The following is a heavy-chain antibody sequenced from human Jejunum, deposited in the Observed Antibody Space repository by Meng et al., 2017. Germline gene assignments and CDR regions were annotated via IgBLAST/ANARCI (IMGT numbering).Heavy chain of an antibody. V-gene: IGHV4-4*02. D-gene: IGHD2-8*01. Sequence: QESGPGLVKPSGTLSLTCAVSGASISRTNWWSWVRQPPGKGLEWIGKIDPSESTHYNPSLKGRVTISADRSKNQFSLRLTSVTAADTAIYYCARAYCTDVSCHDFFDSWGQGTLVTVSS. CDR3: ARAYCTDVSCHDFFDS. CDR2: IDPSEST. J-gene: IGHJ4*02. CDR1: GASISRTNW.